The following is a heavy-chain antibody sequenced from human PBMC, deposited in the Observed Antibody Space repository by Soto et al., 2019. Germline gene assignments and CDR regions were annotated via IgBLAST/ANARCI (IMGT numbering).Heavy chain of an antibody. D-gene: IGHD3-9*01. V-gene: IGHV1-69*02. J-gene: IGHJ5*02. Sequence: AASVKVSCAASGGSFSSYTISWVRQAPGQGLEWMGRIIPILGIANYAQKFQGRVTITADKSTSTAYMELSSLRSEDTAVYYCARASYDILTGYYNNWFDPWGQGTLVTVSS. CDR2: IIPILGIA. CDR3: ARASYDILTGYYNNWFDP. CDR1: GGSFSSYT.